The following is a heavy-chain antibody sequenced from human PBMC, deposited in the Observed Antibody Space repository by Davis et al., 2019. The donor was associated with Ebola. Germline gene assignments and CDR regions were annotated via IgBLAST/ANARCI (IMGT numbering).Heavy chain of an antibody. Sequence: MPSDTLSLTCTVSGASISSRSYYWGWIRQPPGNGLEWVGSFSYGDNTHYYNPSLRSRVTISVDTSRNQFSLKLSSATAADTAVYYCARRLYYYGMDLWGQGTTVTVSS. V-gene: IGHV4-39*01. CDR2: FSYGDNT. J-gene: IGHJ6*02. CDR1: GASISSRSYY. CDR3: ARRLYYYGMDL.